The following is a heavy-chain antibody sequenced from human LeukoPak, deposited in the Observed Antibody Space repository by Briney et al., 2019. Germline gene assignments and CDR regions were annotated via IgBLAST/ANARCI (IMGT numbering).Heavy chain of an antibody. CDR2: INPNSGGT. CDR3: ARDYGYYYGSGSYGHFDY. Sequence: ASAKVSCKASGYTFTGYYMHWVRQAPGQGLEWMGWINPNSGGTNYAQKFQGRVTMTRDTSISTAYMELSRLRSDDTAVYYCARDYGYYYGSGSYGHFDYWGQGTLVTVSS. V-gene: IGHV1-2*02. J-gene: IGHJ4*02. D-gene: IGHD3-10*01. CDR1: GYTFTGYY.